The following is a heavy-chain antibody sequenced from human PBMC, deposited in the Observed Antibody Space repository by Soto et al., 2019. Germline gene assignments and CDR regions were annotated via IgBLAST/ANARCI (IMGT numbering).Heavy chain of an antibody. CDR2: IYYSGST. V-gene: IGHV4-30-4*02. J-gene: IGHJ4*02. Sequence: SETLSLTCTVSGGSISSGDYYWSWIRQPPGKGLEWIGYIYYSGSTYYNPSLKSGVTISVDTSKNKFSLKLSSVTAADTDVYYCACLLRWYHEFGIFDYWGQGTLVTVSS. CDR3: ACLLRWYHEFGIFDY. CDR1: GGSISSGDYY. D-gene: IGHD6-13*01.